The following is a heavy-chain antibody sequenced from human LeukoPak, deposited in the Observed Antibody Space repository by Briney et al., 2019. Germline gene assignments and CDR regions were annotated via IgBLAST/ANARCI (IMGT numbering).Heavy chain of an antibody. CDR3: ASWGISSGD. D-gene: IGHD2-15*01. CDR2: IYYSGST. V-gene: IGHV4-30-4*08. J-gene: IGHJ4*02. CDR1: GGSISSGDYD. Sequence: PSQTLSLTCTVSGGSISSGDYDWRWIRQPRGKGLEWIGYIYYSGSTYYPPPLKSRITISVDTSKNQFSLKLSSVTAADTAVYYCASWGISSGDWGQGTLVTVSS.